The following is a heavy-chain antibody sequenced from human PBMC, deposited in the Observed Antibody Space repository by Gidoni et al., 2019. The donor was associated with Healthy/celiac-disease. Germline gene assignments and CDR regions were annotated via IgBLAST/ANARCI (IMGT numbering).Heavy chain of an antibody. D-gene: IGHD3-3*01. Sequence: EVQLVESGGGLVQPGGSLRLSCATSGFTFSSYWMSWVRQAPGKGLEWVANIKQDGSEKYYVDSVKGRFTISRDNAKNSLYLQMNSLRAEDTAVYYCARERRIFGVANDYWGQGTLVTVSS. J-gene: IGHJ4*02. V-gene: IGHV3-7*03. CDR2: IKQDGSEK. CDR1: GFTFSSYW. CDR3: ARERRIFGVANDY.